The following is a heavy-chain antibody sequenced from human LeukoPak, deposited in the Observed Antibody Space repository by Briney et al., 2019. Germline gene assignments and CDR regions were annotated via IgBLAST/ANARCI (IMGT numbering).Heavy chain of an antibody. Sequence: TGVSLRLSCAASGFTFSRYAMSWVRQAPGKGPEWVSAISGSGGSTYYADSVKGRLTISRDNSKNTLYLQMNSLRAEDTAVYYCAKDTHMATVTPNLDYWGQGTLVTVSS. CDR2: ISGSGGST. V-gene: IGHV3-23*01. D-gene: IGHD4-17*01. CDR3: AKDTHMATVTPNLDY. CDR1: GFTFSRYA. J-gene: IGHJ4*02.